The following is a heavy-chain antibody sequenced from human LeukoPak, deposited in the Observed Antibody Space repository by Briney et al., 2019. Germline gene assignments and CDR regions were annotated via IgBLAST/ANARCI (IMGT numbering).Heavy chain of an antibody. J-gene: IGHJ4*02. CDR2: IYYSGST. Sequence: SETLSLTCTVSGGSISSYYWSWIRQPPGKGLEWIGYIYYSGSTNYNPSPKSRVTISVDTSKNQFSLKLSSVTAADTAVYYCARVGTYGSGSYLSWSDYWGQGTLVTVSS. D-gene: IGHD3-10*01. V-gene: IGHV4-59*01. CDR1: GGSISSYY. CDR3: ARVGTYGSGSYLSWSDY.